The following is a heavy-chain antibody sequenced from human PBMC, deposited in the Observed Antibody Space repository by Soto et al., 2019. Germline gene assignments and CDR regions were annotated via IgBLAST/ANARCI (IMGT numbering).Heavy chain of an antibody. CDR3: AREAGNYGSRSYYYGMDV. J-gene: IGHJ6*02. CDR2: IIPIFGTA. CDR1: GGTFSSYA. V-gene: IGHV1-69*06. Sequence: GASVKVSCKASGGTFSSYAISWVRQAPGQGLEWMGGIIPIFGTANYAQKFQGRVTITADKSTSTAYMELSSLRSEDTAVYYCAREAGNYGSRSYYYGMDVWGQGTTVTVS. D-gene: IGHD4-4*01.